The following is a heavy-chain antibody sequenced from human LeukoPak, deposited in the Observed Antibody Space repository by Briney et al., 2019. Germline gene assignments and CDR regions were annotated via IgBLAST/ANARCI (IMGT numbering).Heavy chain of an antibody. Sequence: GRSLRLSCAASGFTFSTYGMHWVRQAPGKGLEWVAVISYDGSNKYYTDSVKGRFTISRDNSKNTLYLQMNSLRAEDTAVYYCAEASNGGSYYGVIIDYWGQGTLVTVSS. CDR3: AEASNGGSYYGVIIDY. J-gene: IGHJ4*02. V-gene: IGHV3-30*18. CDR1: GFTFSTYG. D-gene: IGHD1-26*01. CDR2: ISYDGSNK.